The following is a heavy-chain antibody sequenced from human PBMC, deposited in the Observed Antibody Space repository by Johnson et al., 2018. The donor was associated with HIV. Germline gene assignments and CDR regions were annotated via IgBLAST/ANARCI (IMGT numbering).Heavy chain of an antibody. CDR1: GFTFSGYA. V-gene: IGHV3-30*04. Sequence: QVQLVESGGGLVQPGGSLRLSCVGSGFTFSGYAMHWVRQAPGKGLEWVAVISYDGSDKDYADSVKGRFTISRDNAKNSLYLQMNSLRAEDTALYYCARDRQAVRGTFDIWGQGTMVTVSS. CDR2: ISYDGSDK. CDR3: ARDRQAVRGTFDI. D-gene: IGHD6-19*01. J-gene: IGHJ3*02.